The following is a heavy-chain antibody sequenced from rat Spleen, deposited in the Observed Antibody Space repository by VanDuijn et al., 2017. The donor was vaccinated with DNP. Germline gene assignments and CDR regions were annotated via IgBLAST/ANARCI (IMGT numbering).Heavy chain of an antibody. Sequence: EVQLVESGGGLVQPGGSLKLSCAASGFTFSNYGMAWVRQAPTKGLEWVASINTGGVNTYYRDSVKGRFTVSRDNARSTLYLQMNSLRSEDTATYYCTELPSYYEAWFAYWGHGALVTVSS. CDR2: INTGGVNT. J-gene: IGHJ3*01. CDR3: TELPSYYEAWFAY. V-gene: IGHV5S13*01. CDR1: GFTFSNYG. D-gene: IGHD1-1*01.